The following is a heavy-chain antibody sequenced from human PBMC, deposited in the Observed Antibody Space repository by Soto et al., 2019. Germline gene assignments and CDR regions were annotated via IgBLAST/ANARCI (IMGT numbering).Heavy chain of an antibody. CDR3: ARGMNCSSTSCSPDYYYYYGMDV. V-gene: IGHV4-31*03. J-gene: IGHJ6*02. Sequence: QVQLQESGPGLVKPSQTLSLTCTVSGGSISSGGYYWSWIRQHPGKGLEWIGYIYYSGSTYYNPYRKSRDTMTVDTSKNKFSLKLSSVTAADTAVDYCARGMNCSSTSCSPDYYYYYGMDVWGQGTTFTVSS. CDR1: GGSISSGGYY. D-gene: IGHD2-2*01. CDR2: IYYSGST.